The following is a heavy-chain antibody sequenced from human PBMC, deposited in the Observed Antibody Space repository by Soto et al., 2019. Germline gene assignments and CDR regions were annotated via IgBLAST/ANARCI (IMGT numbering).Heavy chain of an antibody. Sequence: SQTLSLTCAISGDSVSSNSAAWNWIRQSPSRGLEWLGRTYYRSKWYNDYAVSVKSRITINPDTSKNQLSLQLNSVTPEDTAVYYCARDPLTWGYCSSTSCYGFYMDVWGKGTTVTVSS. D-gene: IGHD2-2*01. V-gene: IGHV6-1*01. CDR1: GDSVSSNSAA. CDR2: TYYRSKWYN. J-gene: IGHJ6*03. CDR3: ARDPLTWGYCSSTSCYGFYMDV.